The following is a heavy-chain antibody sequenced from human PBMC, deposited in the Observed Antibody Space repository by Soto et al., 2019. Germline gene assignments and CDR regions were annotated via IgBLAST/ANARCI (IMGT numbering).Heavy chain of an antibody. CDR1: GGSISSYY. CDR2: IYYSGST. V-gene: IGHV4-59*01. D-gene: IGHD3-16*01. J-gene: IGHJ6*02. CDR3: ARDTWVRYAGVSDYYGMDV. Sequence: SETLSLTCTVSGGSISSYYWSWIRQPPGKGLEWIGYIYYSGSTNYNPSLKSRVTISVDTSKSQFSLKLSSVTAADTAVYYCARDTWVRYAGVSDYYGMDVWGQGTTVTVSS.